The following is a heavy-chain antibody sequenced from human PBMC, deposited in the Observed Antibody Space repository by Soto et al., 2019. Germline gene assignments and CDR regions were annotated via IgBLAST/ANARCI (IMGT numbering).Heavy chain of an antibody. CDR3: ARVLNPVWFGELLGYYYGMDV. CDR2: ISAYNGNT. D-gene: IGHD3-10*01. Sequence: QVQLVQSGAEVKKPGASVKVSCKASGYTFTSYGISWVRQAPGQGLEWMGWISAYNGNTNYAQKLQGRVTMTTDTSTSTAYMELRSLRSDDTAVYYCARVLNPVWFGELLGYYYGMDVWGQGTTVTVSS. V-gene: IGHV1-18*01. CDR1: GYTFTSYG. J-gene: IGHJ6*02.